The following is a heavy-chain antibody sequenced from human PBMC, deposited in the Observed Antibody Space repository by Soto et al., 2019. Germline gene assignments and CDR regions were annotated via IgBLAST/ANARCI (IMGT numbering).Heavy chain of an antibody. CDR2: IYWDDDK. D-gene: IGHD3-10*02. CDR3: AHRELFACFDY. V-gene: IGHV2-5*02. CDR1: GFSLSTSGVG. J-gene: IGHJ4*02. Sequence: QITLKESGPTLVKPTQTLTLTCTFSGFSLSTSGVGVGWIRQPPGKALEWLSLIYWDDDKRYSPSLKSSRTTTKYTSKNQVVLTMTNMDTVDTATYYSAHRELFACFDYWGQGTLVTVS.